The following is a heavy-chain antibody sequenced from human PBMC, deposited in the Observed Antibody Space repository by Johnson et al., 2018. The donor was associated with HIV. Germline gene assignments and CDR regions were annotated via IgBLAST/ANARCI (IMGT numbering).Heavy chain of an antibody. V-gene: IGHV3-30*04. CDR1: GFTFSSYA. CDR2: ISYDGSNK. D-gene: IGHD6-13*01. CDR3: AKDLSSSLGPGAFDI. Sequence: QVLLVESGGGLIQPGRSLRLSCAASGFTFSSYAMHWVRQAPGKGLEWVAVISYDGSNKYYADSVKGLFTISRDNSKNTLYLQMNSLRAEDTAVYYCAKDLSSSLGPGAFDIWGQGTMVTVSS. J-gene: IGHJ3*02.